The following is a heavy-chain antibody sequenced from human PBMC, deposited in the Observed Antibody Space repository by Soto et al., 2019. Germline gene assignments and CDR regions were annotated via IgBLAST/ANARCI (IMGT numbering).Heavy chain of an antibody. V-gene: IGHV4-34*01. CDR3: AREVSLSIDY. CDR2: VNHSGST. CDR1: GGSFSAYY. J-gene: IGHJ4*02. Sequence: SETLSLTCAVYGGSFSAYYWSWIRQPPGKGLEWIGEVNHSGSTNYNPSLKSRVTISVDTSKNQFSLELSSVTAADTAVYYCAREVSLSIDYWGQGTLVTVSS.